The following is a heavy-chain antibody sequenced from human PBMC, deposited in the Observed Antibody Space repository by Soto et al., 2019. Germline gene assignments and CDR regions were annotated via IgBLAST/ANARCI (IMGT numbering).Heavy chain of an antibody. V-gene: IGHV1-69*01. J-gene: IGHJ4*02. CDR3: AREVQVHTPAFVY. CDR2: ISPMFGAA. D-gene: IGHD3-10*01. Sequence: QVQLVQSGAEMKKPGSSVKVSCQSSGGTFNTYAMNWVRQAPGQGPEWMGDISPMFGAANYAPKFQGRVTITEEESTGTSYMQLSSLTSEDTALYFCAREVQVHTPAFVYWGQGTLVPVSS. CDR1: GGTFNTYA.